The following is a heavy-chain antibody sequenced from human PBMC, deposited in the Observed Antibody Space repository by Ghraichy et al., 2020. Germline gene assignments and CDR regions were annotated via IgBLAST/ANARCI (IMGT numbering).Heavy chain of an antibody. V-gene: IGHV3-73*01. CDR2: IRSKANSYAT. J-gene: IGHJ4*02. CDR1: GFTFSGSA. D-gene: IGHD2-15*01. Sequence: GGSLRLSCAASGFTFSGSAMHWVRQASGKGLEWVGRIRSKANSYATAYAASVKGRFTISRDDSKNTAYLQMNSLKTEDTAVYYCRIYCSGGSCYRDFDYWGQGTLVTVSS. CDR3: RIYCSGGSCYRDFDY.